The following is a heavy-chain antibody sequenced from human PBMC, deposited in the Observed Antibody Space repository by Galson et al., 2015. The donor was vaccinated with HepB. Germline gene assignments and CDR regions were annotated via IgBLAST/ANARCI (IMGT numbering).Heavy chain of an antibody. V-gene: IGHV3-23*01. D-gene: IGHD2-2*01. CDR1: GFTFSSYA. J-gene: IGHJ3*02. Sequence: SLRLSCAASGFTFSSYAMSWVRQAPGKGLEWVSAISGSGGSTYYADSVKGRFTISRDNSKNTLYLQMNSLRAEDTAVYDCAKDRLSSKGMPTPHAFDIWGQGTMVTVSS. CDR2: ISGSGGST. CDR3: AKDRLSSKGMPTPHAFDI.